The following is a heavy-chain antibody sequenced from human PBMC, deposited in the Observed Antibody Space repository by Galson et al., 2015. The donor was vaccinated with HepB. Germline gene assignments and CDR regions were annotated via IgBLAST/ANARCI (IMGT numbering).Heavy chain of an antibody. Sequence: SVKVSCKASGYTFTSYGISWVRQAPGQGLEGMGWISAYNGNTNYAQKLQGRVTMTTDTSTSTAYMELRSLRSDDTAVYYCARGPQYSIAAAGTPDYWGQGTLVTVSS. V-gene: IGHV1-18*01. CDR1: GYTFTSYG. D-gene: IGHD6-13*01. J-gene: IGHJ4*02. CDR2: ISAYNGNT. CDR3: ARGPQYSIAAAGTPDY.